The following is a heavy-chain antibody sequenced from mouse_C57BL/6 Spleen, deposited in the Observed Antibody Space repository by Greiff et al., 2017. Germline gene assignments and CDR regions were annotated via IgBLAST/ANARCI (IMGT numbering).Heavy chain of an antibody. CDR3: ARDLGSYFYYFDY. V-gene: IGHV1-64*01. CDR1: GYTFTSYW. Sequence: QVQLQQPGAELVKPGASVKLSCKASGYTFTSYWMHWVKQRPGQGLEWIGMINPNSGSTNYNEKFKSKATLTVDKSSSTAYMQLSSLTSEDSAVYYCARDLGSYFYYFDYWGQGTTLTVSS. J-gene: IGHJ2*01. CDR2: INPNSGST. D-gene: IGHD1-1*02.